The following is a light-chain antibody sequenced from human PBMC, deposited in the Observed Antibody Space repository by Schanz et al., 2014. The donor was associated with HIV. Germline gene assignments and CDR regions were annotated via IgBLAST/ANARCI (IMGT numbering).Light chain of an antibody. Sequence: QSVLTQPPSASGTPGQRVTISCSGSSSNIGSNTVNWYQQLPGMAPKLLIYRNSQRPSGVPDRFSGSKSGTSASLAISGLQSADEAEYYCAAWDDSLKGVVFGGGTKVTVL. V-gene: IGLV1-44*01. CDR1: SSNIGSNT. J-gene: IGLJ2*01. CDR3: AAWDDSLKGVV. CDR2: RNS.